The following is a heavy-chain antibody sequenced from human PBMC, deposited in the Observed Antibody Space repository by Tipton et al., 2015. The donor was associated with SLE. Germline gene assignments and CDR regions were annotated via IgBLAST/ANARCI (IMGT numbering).Heavy chain of an antibody. V-gene: IGHV3-48*03. CDR3: ARGDADYWFFDL. CDR2: IGPGGNTI. CDR1: GFTFSDYE. Sequence: GSLRLSCAASGFTFSDYEVNWVRQSPGKGLEWISYIGPGGNTIYYADSVRGRFTISRDDAKNSLFLQISSLRVEDTAVYYCARGDADYWFFDLWGRGTLASVSS. J-gene: IGHJ2*01.